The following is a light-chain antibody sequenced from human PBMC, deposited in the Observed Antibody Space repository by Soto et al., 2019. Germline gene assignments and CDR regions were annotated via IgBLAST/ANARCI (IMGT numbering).Light chain of an antibody. Sequence: QSVLTQPPSVSGAPGQGVTISCTGSSSNIGAGYDVHWYQQFPGAAPKLLIFGNDNRPSGVPDRFSGSRSGTSASLAITGLQAEDEADYYCQSYDRSLSGSVFGAGTKLTVL. V-gene: IGLV1-40*01. CDR1: SSNIGAGYD. CDR2: GND. CDR3: QSYDRSLSGSV. J-gene: IGLJ1*01.